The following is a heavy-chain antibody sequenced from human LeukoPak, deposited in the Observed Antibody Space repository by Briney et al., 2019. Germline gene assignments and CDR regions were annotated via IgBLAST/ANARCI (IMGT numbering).Heavy chain of an antibody. CDR1: GYTFTGYY. J-gene: IGHJ6*03. CDR2: INPNSGGT. D-gene: IGHD6-6*01. Sequence: ASVKVSCKASGYTFTGYYMHWVRQAPGQGLEWMGWINPNSGGTNYAQKFQGRVTMTRDTSISTAYMELSRLRSDDTAVYYCARDLLSIAARLNYYYYYMDVWGKGTTVTVSS. CDR3: ARDLLSIAARLNYYYYYMDV. V-gene: IGHV1-2*02.